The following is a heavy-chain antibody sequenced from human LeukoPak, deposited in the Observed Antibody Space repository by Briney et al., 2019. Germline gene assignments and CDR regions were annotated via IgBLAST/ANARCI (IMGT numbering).Heavy chain of an antibody. CDR3: ARMYRSSWYERYFDY. J-gene: IGHJ4*02. V-gene: IGHV1-8*03. CDR1: GYTFTSYD. Sequence: GASVKVSCKASGYTFTSYDINWVRQATGQGLEWMGWMNPNSGNTGYAQKFQGRVTITRNTSISTAYMELSSLRSEDTAVYYCARMYRSSWYERYFDYWGQGTLVTVSS. D-gene: IGHD6-13*01. CDR2: MNPNSGNT.